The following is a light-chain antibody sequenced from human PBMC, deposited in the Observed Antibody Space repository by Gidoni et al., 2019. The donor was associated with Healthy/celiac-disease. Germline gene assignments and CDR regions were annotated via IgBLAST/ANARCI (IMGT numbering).Light chain of an antibody. Sequence: QSALTQPASVSGSPGQSITISCTGTSSDVGTYNLVSWYQHHPGKAPKLMIYGVTNRPSGVSDRFSGSKSGSAASLTISRLQAEDEADYYCCSFVGGGTLVFGGGTKLTVL. CDR2: GVT. CDR1: SSDVGTYNL. CDR3: CSFVGGGTLV. V-gene: IGLV2-23*02. J-gene: IGLJ3*02.